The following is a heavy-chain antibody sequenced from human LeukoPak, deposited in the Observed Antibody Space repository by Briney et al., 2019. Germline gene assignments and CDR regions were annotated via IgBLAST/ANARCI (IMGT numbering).Heavy chain of an antibody. V-gene: IGHV4-59*01. D-gene: IGHD3-16*01. Sequence: SGTLSLTCTVSGGSISSYYWSWIRQPPGKGLEWIGYIYYSGSTNYNPSLKSRVTISVDTSKNQFSLKLSSVTAADTAVYYCARSPRGYYYMDVWGKGTTVTVSS. CDR2: IYYSGST. J-gene: IGHJ6*03. CDR3: ARSPRGYYYMDV. CDR1: GGSISSYY.